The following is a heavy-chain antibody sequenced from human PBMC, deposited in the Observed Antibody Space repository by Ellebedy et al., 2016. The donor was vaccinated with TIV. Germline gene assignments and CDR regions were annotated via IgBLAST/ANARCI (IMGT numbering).Heavy chain of an antibody. CDR1: GFTFSSYA. CDR2: VNGGGLVI. V-gene: IGHV3-23*01. CDR3: ASSRYHYFVGNTGFAY. D-gene: IGHD3-3*01. Sequence: PGGSLRLSCTASGFTFSSYAMSWVRQAPGKGLEWVAGVNGGGLVIAYADSVKGRFTISRDNSKNTLDLQMDSLRAEDTAVYYCASSRYHYFVGNTGFAYWGQGTLVTVSS. J-gene: IGHJ4*02.